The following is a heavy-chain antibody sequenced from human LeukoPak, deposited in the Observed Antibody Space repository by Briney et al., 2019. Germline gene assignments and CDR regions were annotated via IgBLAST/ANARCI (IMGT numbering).Heavy chain of an antibody. J-gene: IGHJ4*02. Sequence: GESLQISCQGSGYHFTNYWIGWVRPTPGKGLEWMGIIYPGESDPRYSPSFQGQVTISADKSINTAYLRWGSLKAADTAMYYCARLGRYDVLTGPDYWGQGTLVTVSS. V-gene: IGHV5-51*01. D-gene: IGHD3-9*01. CDR1: GYHFTNYW. CDR3: ARLGRYDVLTGPDY. CDR2: IYPGESDP.